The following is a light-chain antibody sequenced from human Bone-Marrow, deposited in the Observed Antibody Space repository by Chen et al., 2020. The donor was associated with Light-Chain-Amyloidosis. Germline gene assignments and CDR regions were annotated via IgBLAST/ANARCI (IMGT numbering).Light chain of an antibody. CDR2: SDS. CDR1: DLPTKY. Sequence: SYELTQPPSVSVSPGQTARITCSGDDLPTKYAYWYQQKPGQAPVLVIHSDSKRPSGISEGFPGSNSGTTTTLTISGVQAEDEADYHCQSADSSGTYEVIFGGGTKLTVL. V-gene: IGLV3-25*03. J-gene: IGLJ2*01. CDR3: QSADSSGTYEVI.